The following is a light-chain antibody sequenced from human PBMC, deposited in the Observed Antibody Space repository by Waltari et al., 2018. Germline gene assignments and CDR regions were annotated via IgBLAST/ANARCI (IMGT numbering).Light chain of an antibody. V-gene: IGLV3-1*01. CDR1: KLEDKY. CDR2: QDS. CDR3: QAWDSISDVV. Sequence: YELTQPPSVSVSPGQTVSITCSGGKLEDKYVCWYQQKTGQSPVLVMHQDSRRPSGFPEGFSGSSSGNTATLTISGTQAMDEADYYCQAWDSISDVVFGGGTRLTVL. J-gene: IGLJ2*01.